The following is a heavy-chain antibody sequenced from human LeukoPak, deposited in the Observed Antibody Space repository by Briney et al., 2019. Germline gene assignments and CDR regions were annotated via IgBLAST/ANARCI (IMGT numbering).Heavy chain of an antibody. CDR1: GGSISGYY. CDR3: ASHKRGYNYGSDYFDS. D-gene: IGHD5-24*01. V-gene: IGHV4-59*08. J-gene: IGHJ4*02. Sequence: PSQTLSLTCAVPGGSISGYYWSWIRQPPGKGLEWIGYIYYSGSTNYNPSLKSRVTISVDTSKNQFSLKLSSVTAADTAVYYCASHKRGYNYGSDYFDSWGQGALVTVSS. CDR2: IYYSGST.